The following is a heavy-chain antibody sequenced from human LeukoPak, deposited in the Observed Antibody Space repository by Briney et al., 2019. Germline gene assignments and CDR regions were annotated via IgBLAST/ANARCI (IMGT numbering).Heavy chain of an antibody. CDR2: ISGSGGST. V-gene: IGHV3-23*01. CDR1: GFTFSSYA. Sequence: GGSLRLSCAASGFTFSSYAMSWVRQAPGKGLEWVSAISGSGGSTYYADSVKGRFTISRDNSKNTLYLQMNSLRAEDTAVYYCAKANAPVHCSSTSCYASGMDVWGQGTTVTVSS. D-gene: IGHD2-2*01. J-gene: IGHJ6*02. CDR3: AKANAPVHCSSTSCYASGMDV.